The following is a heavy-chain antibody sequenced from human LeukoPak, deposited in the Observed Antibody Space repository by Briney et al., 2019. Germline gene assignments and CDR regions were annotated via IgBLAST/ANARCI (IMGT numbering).Heavy chain of an antibody. CDR3: ANLAGSYFDY. V-gene: IGHV4-39*01. J-gene: IGHJ4*02. CDR1: GGSISSGGYS. CDR2: IYYSGST. D-gene: IGHD3-10*01. Sequence: KSSETLSLTCAVSGGSISSGGYSWSWIRQPPGKGLEWIGSIYYSGSTYYNPSLKSRVTISVDTSKNQFSLKLSSVTAADTAVYYCANLAGSYFDYWGQGTLVTVSS.